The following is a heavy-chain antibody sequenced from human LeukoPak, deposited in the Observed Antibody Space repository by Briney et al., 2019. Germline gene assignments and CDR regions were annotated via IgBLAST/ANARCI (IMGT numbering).Heavy chain of an antibody. Sequence: PSETLSLTCTVSGGSVSSGSYYWSWIRQPPGKGLEWIGYIYYSGSTNYNPSLKSRVTISVDTSKNQFSLKLSSVTAADTAVYYCARAGIAAAGDRDYFDYWGQGTLVTVSS. CDR1: GGSVSSGSYY. CDR2: IYYSGST. V-gene: IGHV4-61*01. CDR3: ARAGIAAAGDRDYFDY. J-gene: IGHJ4*02. D-gene: IGHD6-13*01.